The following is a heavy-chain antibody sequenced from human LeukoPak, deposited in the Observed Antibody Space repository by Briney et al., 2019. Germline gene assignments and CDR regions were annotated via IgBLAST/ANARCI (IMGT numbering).Heavy chain of an antibody. J-gene: IGHJ4*02. CDR2: IWYHGNDA. D-gene: IGHD3-3*01. V-gene: IGHV3-30*02. CDR3: ARVGGRYSDY. Sequence: GASLRLSCAASGFIFSNYGMHWVRQAPGKGLEWVALIWYHGNDADYVDSVKGRFTISKDNSKNMVYLQMDSLRVEDTAVYYCARVGGRYSDYWGQGTLVTVSS. CDR1: GFIFSNYG.